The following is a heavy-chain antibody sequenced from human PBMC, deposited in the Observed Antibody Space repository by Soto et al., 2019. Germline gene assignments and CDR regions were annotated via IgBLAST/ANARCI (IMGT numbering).Heavy chain of an antibody. D-gene: IGHD3-22*01. J-gene: IGHJ6*02. CDR1: GYPFTNNY. CDR2: IIPILGIA. CDR3: ARALYYYDSSGYYAPALYYGMDV. V-gene: IGHV1-69*04. Sequence: SVKVSCKTLGYPFTNNYMHWVRQAPGQGLEWMGRIIPILGIANYAQKFQGRVTITADKSTSTAYMELSSLRSEDTAVYYCARALYYYDSSGYYAPALYYGMDVWGQGTTVTVSS.